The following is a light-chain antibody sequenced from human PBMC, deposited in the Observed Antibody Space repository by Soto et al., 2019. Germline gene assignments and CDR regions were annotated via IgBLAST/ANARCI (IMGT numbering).Light chain of an antibody. J-gene: IGKJ1*01. CDR1: QGISSY. V-gene: IGKV1-9*01. CDR3: QQLNNFPRT. CDR2: GAS. Sequence: DIQLTPSPSFLSASVGDRVTITCRASQGISSYLAWYQQRPGKAPKLLMYGASTLQSGVPSRFSGSASGTTFTLTIITLQPEDFATYNCQQLNNFPRTFGQGTTVE.